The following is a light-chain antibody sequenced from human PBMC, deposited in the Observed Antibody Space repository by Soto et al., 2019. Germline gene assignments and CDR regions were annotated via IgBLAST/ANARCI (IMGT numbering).Light chain of an antibody. CDR3: CSYAGSYDYV. CDR1: SSDVGGYNY. J-gene: IGLJ1*01. CDR2: DVS. V-gene: IGLV2-11*01. Sequence: QSVLTQPASVSGSPGQSITISCTGTSSDVGGYNYVSWYQQHPGKAPKLMIYDVSKRPSGVPDRFSGSKSGNTASLTISGLQAEDEADYYCCSYAGSYDYVFGTGTKVTVL.